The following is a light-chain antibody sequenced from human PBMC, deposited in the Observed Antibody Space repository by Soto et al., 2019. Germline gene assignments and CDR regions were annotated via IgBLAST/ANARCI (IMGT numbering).Light chain of an antibody. CDR3: TSYSSSSPVL. CDR1: SSDVGGYNY. V-gene: IGLV2-11*01. Sequence: QSALTQARSVSESPGQSVTISCTGTSSDVGGYNYVSWYQHHPGKAPKLLIYDVNKRPSGVPDRFSGSKSGNTASLSISGLQPEDEADYYCTSYSSSSPVLFGGGTKLTVL. CDR2: DVN. J-gene: IGLJ2*01.